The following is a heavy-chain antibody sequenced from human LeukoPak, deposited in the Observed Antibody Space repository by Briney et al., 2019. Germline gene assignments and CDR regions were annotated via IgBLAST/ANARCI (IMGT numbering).Heavy chain of an antibody. CDR1: GYTFTGYY. CDR2: INPNSGGT. V-gene: IGHV1-2*02. Sequence: ASVKVSCKASGYTFTGYYMHWVRQAPGQGLEWMGWINPNSGGTNYAQKFQGRVTMTRDTSITTAYMDLSSLRSDDTALYYCARVSKGYCGGYCYSDYWGQGTLVTVSS. J-gene: IGHJ4*02. CDR3: ARVSKGYCGGYCYSDY. D-gene: IGHD2-21*02.